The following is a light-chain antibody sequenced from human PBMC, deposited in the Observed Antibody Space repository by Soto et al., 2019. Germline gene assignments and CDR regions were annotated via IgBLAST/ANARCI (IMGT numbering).Light chain of an antibody. Sequence: DIQMTQSPSSLSASVGDRVTITCRASQSISKYLSWFQQKPGKAPKLLIYATSSLQSGVPSRFSGSGSGTDLTLTISSLQPEDFATDYCQQSDSTPPWTFGQGTKVEIK. V-gene: IGKV1-39*01. CDR1: QSISKY. J-gene: IGKJ1*01. CDR2: ATS. CDR3: QQSDSTPPWT.